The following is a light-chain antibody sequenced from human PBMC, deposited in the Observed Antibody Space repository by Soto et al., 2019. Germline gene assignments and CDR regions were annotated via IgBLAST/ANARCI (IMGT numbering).Light chain of an antibody. CDR3: QTWGTGIQGV. Sequence: QSVLTQSPSASASLGASVKLTCTLSSGLSHYAIAWHQQQPDKGPRCLMKVNSDGSHSKGDGIPDRFSGSSSGAERYLTISSLQSEDEADYYCQTWGTGIQGVFGGGTKLTVL. CDR1: SGLSHYA. J-gene: IGLJ3*02. V-gene: IGLV4-69*01. CDR2: VNSDGSH.